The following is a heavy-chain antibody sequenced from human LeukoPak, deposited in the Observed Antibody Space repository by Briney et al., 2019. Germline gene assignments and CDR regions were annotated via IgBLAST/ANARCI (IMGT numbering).Heavy chain of an antibody. V-gene: IGHV1-58*02. CDR2: IVVGSGNR. CDR3: AAGKSGRPEYFQH. CDR1: GFTFTSSA. D-gene: IGHD1-14*01. J-gene: IGHJ1*01. Sequence: GTSVKVSCKASGFTFTSSAMRWVRQARGQRLEWIGWIVVGSGNRNYAQKLQERVSITRDTSTGTAYMELSSLRSEDTAVYFCAAGKSGRPEYFQHWGQGTLVTVSS.